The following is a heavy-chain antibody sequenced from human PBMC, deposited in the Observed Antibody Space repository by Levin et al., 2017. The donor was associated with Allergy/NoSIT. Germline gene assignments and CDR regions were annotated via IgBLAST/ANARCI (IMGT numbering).Heavy chain of an antibody. D-gene: IGHD3-22*01. CDR2: ISGGGIT. Sequence: LSLTCAASGFPFTSSGMTWVRQAPGKGLEWVSTISGGGITFYGDPVKGRFTISRDNSMDTLFLQMNSLRAEDTAVYFCAKYRRVNGNYDSHFGNWGQGTLVTVSS. J-gene: IGHJ4*02. CDR1: GFPFTSSG. CDR3: AKYRRVNGNYDSHFGN. V-gene: IGHV3-23*01.